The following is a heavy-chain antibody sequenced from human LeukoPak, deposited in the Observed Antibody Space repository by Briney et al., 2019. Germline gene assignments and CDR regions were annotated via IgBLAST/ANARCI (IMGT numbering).Heavy chain of an antibody. J-gene: IGHJ4*02. CDR2: INNDGGRT. V-gene: IGHV3-74*01. D-gene: IGHD2-15*01. CDR1: VFTFSFYW. Sequence: GGSLRLSCASSVFTFSFYWMLCVRQAPGKGLVCVSRINNDGGRTSYAGYVKGRFTISRDKAKNTLYLEMNSLRAEDTAVYYCARDNEYCTGGICRLDYWGQGALVTVSS. CDR3: ARDNEYCTGGICRLDY.